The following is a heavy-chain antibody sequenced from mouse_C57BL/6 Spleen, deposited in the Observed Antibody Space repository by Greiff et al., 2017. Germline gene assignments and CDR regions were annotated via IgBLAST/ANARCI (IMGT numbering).Heavy chain of an antibody. D-gene: IGHD1-1*01. J-gene: IGHJ3*01. CDR1: GYTFTSYW. V-gene: IGHV1-50*01. CDR2: IDPSDSYT. Sequence: QVQLQQPGAELVKPGASVKLSCKASGYTFTSYWMQWVKPRPGQGLEWIGEIDPSDSYTNYNQKFKGKATLTVDTSSSTAYMQLSSLTSEDSAVYYCARSNCSSYEGFAYWGQVTLVTVSA. CDR3: ARSNCSSYEGFAY.